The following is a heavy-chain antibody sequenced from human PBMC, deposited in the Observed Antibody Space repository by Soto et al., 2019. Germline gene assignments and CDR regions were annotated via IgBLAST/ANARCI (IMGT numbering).Heavy chain of an antibody. CDR2: IYYRGST. Sequence: SETLYLTCTVSGGSISSYYWSWILHPPGKGMEWIGYIYYRGSTNYNPSLKSRVTISVDTSKNQFSLKLSSVTAADTAVYYSAGGLFGYFFCCGPANHDLFDSRAQGTLVTGSS. CDR1: GGSISSYY. D-gene: IGHD3-10*02. V-gene: IGHV4-59*08. J-gene: IGHJ5*01. CDR3: AGGLFGYFFCCGPANHDLFDS.